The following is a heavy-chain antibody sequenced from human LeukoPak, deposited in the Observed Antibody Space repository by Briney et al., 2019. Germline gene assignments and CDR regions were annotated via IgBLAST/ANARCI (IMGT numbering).Heavy chain of an antibody. J-gene: IGHJ6*04. Sequence: GGSLRLSCAASGFTFSSYAMSWVRQAPGMGLEWVSAISGSGGSTYYADSVKGRFTISRDNSKNTLYLQMNSLRAEDTAVYYCAKPHYYGSGSYSYYYGMDVWGKGTTVTVSS. CDR3: AKPHYYGSGSYSYYYGMDV. CDR2: ISGSGGST. CDR1: GFTFSSYA. V-gene: IGHV3-23*01. D-gene: IGHD3-10*01.